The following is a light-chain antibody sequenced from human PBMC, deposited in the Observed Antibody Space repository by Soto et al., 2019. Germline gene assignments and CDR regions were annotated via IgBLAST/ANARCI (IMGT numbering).Light chain of an antibody. J-gene: IGKJ3*01. CDR3: KQINSYPFT. Sequence: IQLTQSPSSLSASVGDRVTITCRASQGISSYLAWYQQKPGKAHNLLIYATYSLQSGVPSRFSGSGSGTDFTLTISSLQPEDFATYYCKQINSYPFTFGPGTKVDIK. CDR1: QGISSY. V-gene: IGKV1-9*01. CDR2: ATY.